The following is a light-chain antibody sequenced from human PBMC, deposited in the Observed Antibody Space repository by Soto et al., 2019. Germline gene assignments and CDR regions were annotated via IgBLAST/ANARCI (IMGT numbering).Light chain of an antibody. Sequence: EIELTQSPGTLSLSPGERATLSCRASQSVSSSYLGWHQQNPGQAPRLLIYAASTRATGIPDRFSGSGSWTDVTLTIRRLEPEDFAVYYCHQYGSSPRTFGGGTKVEIK. CDR3: HQYGSSPRT. J-gene: IGKJ4*01. CDR2: AAS. CDR1: QSVSSSY. V-gene: IGKV3-20*01.